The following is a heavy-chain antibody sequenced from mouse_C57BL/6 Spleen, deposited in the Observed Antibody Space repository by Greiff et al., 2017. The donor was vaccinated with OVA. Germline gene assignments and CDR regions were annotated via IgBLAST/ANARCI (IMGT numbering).Heavy chain of an antibody. CDR3: ARDAWNAIGYFDV. D-gene: IGHD6-1*01. CDR1: GFTFSDFY. J-gene: IGHJ1*03. V-gene: IGHV7-1*01. CDR2: SRNKANDYTT. Sequence: EVKLVESGGGLVQSGRSLRLSCATSGFTFSDFYMEWVRQAPGKGLEWIAASRNKANDYTTEYSASVKGRFIVSRDTSQSILYLQMNALRAEDTAIYYCARDAWNAIGYFDVWGTGTTVTVSS.